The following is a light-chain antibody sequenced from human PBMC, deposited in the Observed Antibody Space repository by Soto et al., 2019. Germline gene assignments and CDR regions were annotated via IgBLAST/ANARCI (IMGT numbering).Light chain of an antibody. Sequence: QSVLTQPASVSGSPGQSITISCTGTSSDVGGYNYVSWYQQHPGKAPELMIYEVSNRPSGVSNRFSGSKSGNTASLTISGLQAEDEADYYCSSYTSSSTLVFGTGTKSPS. CDR2: EVS. CDR3: SSYTSSSTLV. J-gene: IGLJ1*01. CDR1: SSDVGGYNY. V-gene: IGLV2-14*01.